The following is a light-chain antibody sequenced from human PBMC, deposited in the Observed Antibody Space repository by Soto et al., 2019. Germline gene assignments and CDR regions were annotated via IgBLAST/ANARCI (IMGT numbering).Light chain of an antibody. CDR1: QSVTNNF. CDR2: GAF. Sequence: EIVLTQSPGTLSLSPGERATLSCRASQSVTNNFLAWYQQKPGQAPRLLIYGAFYRATGIPDRFSGSGSGTDFTLTVSRLEPEDFAVYYCQQYGTSPLTFGGGTKV. J-gene: IGKJ4*01. V-gene: IGKV3-20*01. CDR3: QQYGTSPLT.